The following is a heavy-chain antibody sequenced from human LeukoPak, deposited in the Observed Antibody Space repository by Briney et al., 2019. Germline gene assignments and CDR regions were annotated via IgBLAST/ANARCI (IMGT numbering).Heavy chain of an antibody. D-gene: IGHD1-26*01. J-gene: IGHJ4*02. Sequence: GGSLRLSCAASGVTVSSNYMSWVRQAPGKGLEWVSVIYSGGSTYYADSVKGRFTISRDNSKNTLYLQMNSLRAEDTAVYYCARALRWDYYFDYWGQGTLVTVSS. CDR2: IYSGGST. CDR3: ARALRWDYYFDY. V-gene: IGHV3-66*01. CDR1: GVTVSSNY.